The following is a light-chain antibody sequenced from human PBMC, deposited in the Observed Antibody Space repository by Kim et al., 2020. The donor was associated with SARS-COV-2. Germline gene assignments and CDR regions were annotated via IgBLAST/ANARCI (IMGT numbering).Light chain of an antibody. CDR2: AAS. J-gene: IGKJ2*01. CDR1: QSVSSIY. Sequence: FSPGERVTLSCRASQSVSSIYLAWYQQKPGQAPRPLIYAASSRATGIPDRFSGSGSGTDFTLTISRLEPEDFAMYYCQQYDDSPYTFGQGTKLEI. V-gene: IGKV3-20*01. CDR3: QQYDDSPYT.